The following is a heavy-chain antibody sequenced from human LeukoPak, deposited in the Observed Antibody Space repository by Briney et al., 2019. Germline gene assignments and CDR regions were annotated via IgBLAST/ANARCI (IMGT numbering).Heavy chain of an antibody. J-gene: IGHJ5*02. CDR2: MNPNSGNT. D-gene: IGHD2-2*01. V-gene: IGHV1-8*02. Sequence: ASVKVSCKASGYTFTSYDINWVRQATGQGLGWMGWMNPNSGNTGYAQKFQGRVTMTTDTSTSTAYMELRSLRSDDTAVYYCAREGAYCSSTSCHIQNWFDPWGQGTLVTVSS. CDR3: AREGAYCSSTSCHIQNWFDP. CDR1: GYTFTSYD.